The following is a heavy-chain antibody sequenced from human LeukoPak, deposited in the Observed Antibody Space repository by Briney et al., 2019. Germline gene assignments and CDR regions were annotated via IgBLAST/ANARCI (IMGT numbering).Heavy chain of an antibody. Sequence: SETLSLTCSVSGGSISSYYWSWIRQPPGKGLEWIGYVFYIGTTTYNPSLKSRVSISLETSSNRSSLRLSSVTAADTAIYYCARTQDYYDTTGSRFRFLDVWGRGTLVRVSA. D-gene: IGHD3-22*01. CDR3: ARTQDYYDTTGSRFRFLDV. V-gene: IGHV4-59*01. CDR1: GGSISSYY. CDR2: VFYIGTT. J-gene: IGHJ2*01.